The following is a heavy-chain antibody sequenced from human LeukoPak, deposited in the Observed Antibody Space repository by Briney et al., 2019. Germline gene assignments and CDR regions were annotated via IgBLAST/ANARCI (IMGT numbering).Heavy chain of an antibody. Sequence: PSETLSLTCTVSGGSISNYYWSWIRQPAGKGLEWIGRKYARGSSNYNPPVQSRVAMSVDTSKNQFSLKLRSVTAADTAVYYCARGRYCSADICTGGDSFDIWGQGTMVSVSP. D-gene: IGHD2-15*01. CDR1: GGSISNYY. CDR3: ARGRYCSADICTGGDSFDI. CDR2: KYARGSS. J-gene: IGHJ3*02. V-gene: IGHV4-4*07.